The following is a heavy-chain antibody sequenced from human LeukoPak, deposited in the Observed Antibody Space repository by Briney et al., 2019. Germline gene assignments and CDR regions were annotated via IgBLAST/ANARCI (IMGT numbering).Heavy chain of an antibody. V-gene: IGHV4-59*01. CDR3: ARTLSEYSSSSLGY. D-gene: IGHD6-6*01. CDR2: IYYSGST. Sequence: PSETLSLTCTVSGGSISSYYWSWIRQPPGKGLEWIGYIYYSGSTNYNPSLKSRVTISVDTSKNQFSLKLSSVTAADTAVYYCARTLSEYSSSSLGYWGQRTLVTVSS. CDR1: GGSISSYY. J-gene: IGHJ4*02.